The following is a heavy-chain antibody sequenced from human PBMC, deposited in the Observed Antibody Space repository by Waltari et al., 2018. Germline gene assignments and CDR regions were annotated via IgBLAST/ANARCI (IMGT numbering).Heavy chain of an antibody. J-gene: IGHJ4*02. Sequence: QIQLVQSGAEVKKPGASVKVSCKASGYIFSNYGITWVRQAPGQGLEWMGWIIGYNGYTKYEQSLQGRVTMTTDTSTTTAYMEIRSLRYDDTAVYYCARDDVDSSNFGGFWGQGTVVTVSS. D-gene: IGHD6-13*01. CDR2: IIGYNGYT. V-gene: IGHV1-18*01. CDR1: GYIFSNYG. CDR3: ARDDVDSSNFGGF.